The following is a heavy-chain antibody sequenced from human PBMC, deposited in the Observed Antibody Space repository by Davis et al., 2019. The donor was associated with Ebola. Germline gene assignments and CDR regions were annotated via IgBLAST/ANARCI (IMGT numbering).Heavy chain of an antibody. Sequence: GGSLRLSCAASGFTVSSNYMSWVRQAPGKGLEWVSVIYSGGSTYYADSVKGRFTISRDNSKNTLYLQMNSLRAEDTAVYYCARGDYYDSSGYYSGLGAFDIWGQGTMVTVSS. D-gene: IGHD3-22*01. CDR3: ARGDYYDSSGYYSGLGAFDI. CDR1: GFTVSSNY. V-gene: IGHV3-53*01. CDR2: IYSGGST. J-gene: IGHJ3*02.